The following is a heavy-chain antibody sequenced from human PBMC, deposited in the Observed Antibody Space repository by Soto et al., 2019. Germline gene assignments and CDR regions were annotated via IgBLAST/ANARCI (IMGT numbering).Heavy chain of an antibody. J-gene: IGHJ6*02. CDR1: GGTFSSYA. CDR3: ARSQGSSTSLEIYYYYYYGMDV. V-gene: IGHV1-69*01. D-gene: IGHD2-2*01. Sequence: QVPLVQSGAEVKKPGSSVKVSCKASGGTFSSYAISWVRQAPGQGLEWMGGIIPISDTTNYAQKFQGRVTITADESTSTAYMELSGLRSEDTAVYYCARSQGSSTSLEIYYYYYYGMDVWGQGTTVTVSS. CDR2: IIPISDTT.